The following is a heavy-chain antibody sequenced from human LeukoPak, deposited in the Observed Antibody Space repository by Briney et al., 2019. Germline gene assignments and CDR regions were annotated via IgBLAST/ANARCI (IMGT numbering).Heavy chain of an antibody. Sequence: GGSLRLSCAASGFTFSNYGMSWVRQAPGKGLEWVSAITDSGGGTYYADSAKGRFTISRDNSENTLYLQMNSLRAEDTAVYYCAKHMTGTKSSDYWGQGALATVSS. CDR1: GFTFSNYG. J-gene: IGHJ4*02. D-gene: IGHD1-7*01. V-gene: IGHV3-23*01. CDR2: ITDSGGGT. CDR3: AKHMTGTKSSDY.